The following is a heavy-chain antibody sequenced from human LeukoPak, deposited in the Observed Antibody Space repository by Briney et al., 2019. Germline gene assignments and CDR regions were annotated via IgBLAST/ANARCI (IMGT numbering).Heavy chain of an antibody. V-gene: IGHV4-59*08. Sequence: PSETLSLTCTVSGYSISSGYYWSWIRQPPGKGLEWIGYIYYSGSTNYNPSLKSRVTISVDTSKNQFSLKLSSVTAADTAVYYCARRGSSNYVFDYWGQGTLVTVSS. D-gene: IGHD3-10*02. CDR3: ARRGSSNYVFDY. J-gene: IGHJ4*02. CDR1: GYSISSGYY. CDR2: IYYSGST.